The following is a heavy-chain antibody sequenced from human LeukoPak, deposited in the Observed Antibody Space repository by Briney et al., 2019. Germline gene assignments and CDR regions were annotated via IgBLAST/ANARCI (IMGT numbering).Heavy chain of an antibody. J-gene: IGHJ4*02. CDR3: ARSRGLTAAAVRAVFDY. CDR1: GYTFTGYY. D-gene: IGHD6-13*01. CDR2: INPNSGGT. Sequence: ASVTVSCKASGYTFTGYYMHWVRQAPGQGLEWMGWINPNSGGTNYAQKFQGRVTMTRDTSISTAYMELSRLRSDDTAVYYCARSRGLTAAAVRAVFDYWGQGTLVTVSS. V-gene: IGHV1-2*02.